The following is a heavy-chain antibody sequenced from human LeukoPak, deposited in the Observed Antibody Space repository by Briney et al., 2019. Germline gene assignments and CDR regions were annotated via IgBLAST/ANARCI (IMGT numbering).Heavy chain of an antibody. CDR3: AKDGYCSGGTCHPFFMDV. CDR1: GFTFSTYG. CDR2: IWFDESKK. J-gene: IGHJ6*03. V-gene: IGHV3-33*06. D-gene: IGHD2-15*01. Sequence: HPGGSLRLSCAASGFTFSTYGMHWVGQAPGKGLEWVAVIWFDESKKYYADSVKGRFTISRDISKSTLYLEMNSLRAEDTAPYYCAKDGYCSGGTCHPFFMDVWGKGTTVTVSS.